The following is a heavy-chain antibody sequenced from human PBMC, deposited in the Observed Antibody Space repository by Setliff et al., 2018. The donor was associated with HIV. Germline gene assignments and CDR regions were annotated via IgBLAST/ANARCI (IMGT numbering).Heavy chain of an antibody. CDR2: FKTDGGTT. Sequence: GGSLRLSCTASGFTFGDYAMSWVRQAPGTGLEWVGRFKTDGGTTDYAAPVKGRFTISRDDSKTTLYLQMNSLKTEDTAMYYCATGGGRYLHEWAYWGQGTLVTVSS. V-gene: IGHV3-15*01. CDR1: GFTFGDYA. CDR3: ATGGGRYLHEWAY. D-gene: IGHD3-10*01. J-gene: IGHJ4*02.